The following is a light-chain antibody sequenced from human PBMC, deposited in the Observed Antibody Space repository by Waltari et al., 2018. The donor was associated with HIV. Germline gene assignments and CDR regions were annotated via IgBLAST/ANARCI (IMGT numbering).Light chain of an antibody. CDR2: NNN. CDR1: RLNIASNS. J-gene: IGLJ2*01. CDR3: AAWDDSLNGL. Sequence: HSVLIQPPSASATPGQGVTVSCSGSRLNIASNSVTWYQMLPGAATRLLIYNNNQRPSGVPDRFSGSKSGTSASLAISGLQSEDEADYYCAAWDDSLNGLFGGGTKLTVL. V-gene: IGLV1-44*01.